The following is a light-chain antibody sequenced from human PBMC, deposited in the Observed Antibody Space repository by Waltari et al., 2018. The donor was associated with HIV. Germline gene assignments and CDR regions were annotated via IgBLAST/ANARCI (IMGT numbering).Light chain of an antibody. J-gene: IGLJ1*01. CDR1: SSNIGSNY. V-gene: IGLV1-47*01. CDR2: RNN. Sequence: QSVLTQPPSASETPGQRVTIACSGSSSNIGSNYGYWYQHLPGTAPKLLIYRNNQRPSGVPDRFSGSKSGTSASLAISGLRSEDEADYYCAAWADSLTSFVFGTGTKVTVL. CDR3: AAWADSLTSFV.